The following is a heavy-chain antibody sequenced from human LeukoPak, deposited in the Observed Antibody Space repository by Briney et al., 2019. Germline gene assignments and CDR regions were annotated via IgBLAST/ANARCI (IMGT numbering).Heavy chain of an antibody. V-gene: IGHV3-21*01. Sequence: GGPLRLSCAASGFTFSSYSMNWVRQAPGKGLEWVSSISSSSSYIYYADSVKGRFTISRDNAKNSLYLQMNSLRAEDTAVYYCARDRSPYCSGGSCYSGGDYWGQGTLVTVSS. D-gene: IGHD2-15*01. CDR3: ARDRSPYCSGGSCYSGGDY. CDR2: ISSSSSYI. J-gene: IGHJ4*02. CDR1: GFTFSSYS.